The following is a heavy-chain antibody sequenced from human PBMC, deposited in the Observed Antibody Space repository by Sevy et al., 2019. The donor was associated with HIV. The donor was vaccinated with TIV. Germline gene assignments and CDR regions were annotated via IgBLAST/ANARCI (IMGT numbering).Heavy chain of an antibody. D-gene: IGHD3-22*01. V-gene: IGHV3-23*01. Sequence: GFLRLSCAASGFTFSNYAMNWVRQAPGKGLEWVSGISGSGGSGDKTNYADSVKGRFTISRDDSKNSLYLQLNSLRAEDTAIYYCARKYDSSGYFDYWGQGTLVTVSS. CDR1: GFTFSNYA. J-gene: IGHJ4*02. CDR2: ISGSGGSGDKT. CDR3: ARKYDSSGYFDY.